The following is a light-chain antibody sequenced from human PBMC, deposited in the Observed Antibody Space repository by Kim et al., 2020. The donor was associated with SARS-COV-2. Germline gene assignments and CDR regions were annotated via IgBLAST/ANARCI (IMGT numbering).Light chain of an antibody. CDR1: QSVSSY. Sequence: SPGERATLSGRASQSVSSYLAWYQQKPGQAPRLLIYDASNRATGIPARFSGSGSGTDFTLTISSLEPEDFAVYYCQQRSNWPPRTFGQGTKVDIK. CDR2: DAS. CDR3: QQRSNWPPRT. V-gene: IGKV3-11*01. J-gene: IGKJ1*01.